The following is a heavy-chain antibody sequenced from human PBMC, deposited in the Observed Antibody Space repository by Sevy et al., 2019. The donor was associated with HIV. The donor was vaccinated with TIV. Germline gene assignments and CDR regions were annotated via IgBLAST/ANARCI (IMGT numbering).Heavy chain of an antibody. J-gene: IGHJ4*02. D-gene: IGHD3-22*01. Sequence: ASVKVSCKASGYTFTTYPIGWVRQAPGQGLEWMGWISTYSGETRDAQRFQGRATMTTDTSTSTGYLELRSLRSDDTAVYYCARDSDGSGHYYADYFDYWGQGTLVTVSS. CDR2: ISTYSGET. CDR3: ARDSDGSGHYYADYFDY. V-gene: IGHV1-18*01. CDR1: GYTFTTYP.